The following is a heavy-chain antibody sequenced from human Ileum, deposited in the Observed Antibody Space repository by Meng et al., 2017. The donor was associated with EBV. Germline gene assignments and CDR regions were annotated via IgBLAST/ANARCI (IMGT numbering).Heavy chain of an antibody. CDR3: ARDATRGGDFDF. Sequence: PRVASGGVLVQPVGSSRLCCAASGFIVTEYWTSWVRQVPGQGLEWVAQINEDGSEQYYADSVKGRFTISRDNAKISMDLPMISLRVEDTAIYYCARDATRGGDFDFWGQGTLVTVSS. CDR2: INEDGSEQ. V-gene: IGHV3-7*01. CDR1: GFIVTEYW. D-gene: IGHD4-17*01. J-gene: IGHJ4*02.